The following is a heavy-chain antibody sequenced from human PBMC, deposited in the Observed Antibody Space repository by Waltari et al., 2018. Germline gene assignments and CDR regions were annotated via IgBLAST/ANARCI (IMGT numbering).Heavy chain of an antibody. CDR2: ISYDGSNK. J-gene: IGHJ4*02. CDR1: GFTFSSYG. V-gene: IGHV3-30*18. Sequence: QVQLVESGGGVVQPGRSLRLSCAAPGFTFSSYGMHWVRQAPGKGLEWVAVISYDGSNKYYADSVKGRFTISRDNSKNTLYLQMNSLRAEDTAVYYCAKDWDRATIKDYWGQGTLVTVSS. D-gene: IGHD5-18*01. CDR3: AKDWDRATIKDY.